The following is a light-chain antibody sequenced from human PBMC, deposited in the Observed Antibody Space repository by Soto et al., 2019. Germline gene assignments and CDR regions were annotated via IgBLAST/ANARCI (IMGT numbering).Light chain of an antibody. CDR2: DVS. CDR3: CSYAGSYTLGV. J-gene: IGLJ2*01. Sequence: QSALTQPRSVSGCPGQSVTISCTGTSNNVGGYNYVSWYQHQTGKAPKLIIYDVSKRPSGVPDRFSGSKSGNTASLTISGLQAEDEADYYCCSYAGSYTLGVFGGGTKLTVL. CDR1: SNNVGGYNY. V-gene: IGLV2-11*01.